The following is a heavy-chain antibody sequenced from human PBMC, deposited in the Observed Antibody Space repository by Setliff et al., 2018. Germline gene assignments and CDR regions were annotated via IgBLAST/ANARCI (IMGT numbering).Heavy chain of an antibody. CDR3: ARRWNFGPNGSGIHDGFDM. V-gene: IGHV4-34*01. CDR2: INHYGST. J-gene: IGHJ3*02. CDR1: DGSFSDYY. Sequence: SETLSLTCAVFDGSFSDYYWTWIRQPPGKGLEWIGEINHYGSTQSKSSLKTRVTISADTSKKQVSLKLNSVSAADTAVYYCARRWNFGPNGSGIHDGFDMWGQGTMVTVSS. D-gene: IGHD3-10*01.